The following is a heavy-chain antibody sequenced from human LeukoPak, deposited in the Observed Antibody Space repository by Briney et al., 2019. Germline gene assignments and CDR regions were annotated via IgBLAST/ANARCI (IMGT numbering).Heavy chain of an antibody. D-gene: IGHD6-19*01. CDR2: VSSSGSTI. Sequence: GGSLRLSCAASGFTFSDYYMSWIRQAPGKGLEWVSYVSSSGSTIYYADSVKGRFTISRDNAKNSLYLQMNSLRAEDTAVYYCARAGSGWYPHAFDIWGQGTMVTVSS. J-gene: IGHJ3*02. CDR3: ARAGSGWYPHAFDI. V-gene: IGHV3-11*04. CDR1: GFTFSDYY.